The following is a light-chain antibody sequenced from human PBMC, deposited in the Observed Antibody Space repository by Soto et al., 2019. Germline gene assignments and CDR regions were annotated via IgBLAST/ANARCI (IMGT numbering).Light chain of an antibody. J-gene: IGKJ2*01. V-gene: IGKV1-39*01. CDR1: QNINIY. Sequence: DLQMTQSPSSLSAYVGDRVTIACRASQNINIYLNWYQQRPGKAPKLLVTTAPTFQSGVPSRFSGSGSGADFTLTISGLQPEDSATYYCQQSYSYPHSFGQGTKVEI. CDR2: TAP. CDR3: QQSYSYPHS.